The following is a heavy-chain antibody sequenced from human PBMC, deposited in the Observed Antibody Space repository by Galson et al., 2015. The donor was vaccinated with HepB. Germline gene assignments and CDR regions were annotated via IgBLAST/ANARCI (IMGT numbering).Heavy chain of an antibody. CDR1: GFTFRDYS. CDR3: ATDTGYYGMDV. J-gene: IGHJ6*02. V-gene: IGHV3-21*04. CDR2: ISAGSRYM. D-gene: IGHD3-10*01. Sequence: SLRLSCAASGFTFRDYSINWVRQAPGKGLEWVSYISAGSRYMYYADSVRGRFTISRDNAENSLYLQMNSLRAEDTAVYYCATDTGYYGMDVWGQGTTVIVS.